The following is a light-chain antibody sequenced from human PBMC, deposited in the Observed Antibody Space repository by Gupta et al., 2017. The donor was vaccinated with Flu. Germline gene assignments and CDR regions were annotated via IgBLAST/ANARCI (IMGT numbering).Light chain of an antibody. V-gene: IGLV3-21*02. CDR3: QVWDTYSDHRV. J-gene: IGLJ3*02. Sequence: GGNNIGSKNVHWYQQQPGQAPMLVVYDDSARSSGIPERFSGSNSGNTATLTISRVEGGDEADYFCQVWDTYSDHRVFGGGTKLTVL. CDR1: NIGSKN. CDR2: DDS.